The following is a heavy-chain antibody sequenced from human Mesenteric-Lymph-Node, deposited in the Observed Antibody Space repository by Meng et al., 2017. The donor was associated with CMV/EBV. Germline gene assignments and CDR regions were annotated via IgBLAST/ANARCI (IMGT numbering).Heavy chain of an antibody. J-gene: IGHJ4*02. Sequence: SCAASGFTFTNYWMSWVRQAPGKGLEWVANIKQDGSETYYMDSVKGRFTISRDNAKNSLYLQMNSLRAEDTAVYYCASYSSTIPFDSWGQGTLVTVSS. CDR3: ASYSSTIPFDS. D-gene: IGHD6-19*01. CDR2: IKQDGSET. CDR1: GFTFTNYW. V-gene: IGHV3-7*01.